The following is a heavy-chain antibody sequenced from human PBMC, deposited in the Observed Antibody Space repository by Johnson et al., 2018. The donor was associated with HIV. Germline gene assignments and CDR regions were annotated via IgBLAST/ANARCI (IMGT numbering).Heavy chain of an antibody. J-gene: IGHJ3*02. D-gene: IGHD6-13*01. Sequence: VQLVESGGGLVKPGGSLRLSCAASGFTFSSYGMSWVRQAPGKGLEWVSGINWNGGSIGYADSVKGRFTISRDNSKNTLYLQMNSLRAEDTAVYYCARDDLGNPFSSYDAFDIWGQGTMVTVSS. CDR3: ARDDLGNPFSSYDAFDI. CDR1: GFTFSSYG. CDR2: INWNGGSI. V-gene: IGHV3-23*04.